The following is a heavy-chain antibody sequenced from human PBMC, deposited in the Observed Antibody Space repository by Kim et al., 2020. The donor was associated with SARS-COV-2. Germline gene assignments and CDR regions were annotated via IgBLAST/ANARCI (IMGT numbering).Heavy chain of an antibody. V-gene: IGHV7-4-1*02. J-gene: IGHJ5*02. CDR3: ARGYGSGRPIFGL. D-gene: IGHD3-10*01. CDR2: INTNTGNP. CDR1: GYTFTSYP. Sequence: ASVKVSCKASGYTFTSYPMNWVRQAPGQGLEWMGWINTNTGNPTYAQGFTGRFVFSLDTSVSTAYLQISSLKAYDTAVYFCARGYGSGRPIFGLWGQGTLVTVSS.